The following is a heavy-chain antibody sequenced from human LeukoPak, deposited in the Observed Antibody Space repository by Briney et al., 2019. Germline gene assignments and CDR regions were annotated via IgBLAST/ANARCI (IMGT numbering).Heavy chain of an antibody. J-gene: IGHJ6*04. CDR1: GFTFSSYS. CDR3: AELGITMIGGV. CDR2: ISSSSSYI. V-gene: IGHV3-21*01. Sequence: PGGSLRLSCAASGFTFSSYSMNWVRQAPGRGLEWVSSISSSSSYIYYADSVKGRFTISRDNAKNSLYLQMNSLRAEDTAVYYCAELGITMIGGVWGKGTTVTISS. D-gene: IGHD3-10*02.